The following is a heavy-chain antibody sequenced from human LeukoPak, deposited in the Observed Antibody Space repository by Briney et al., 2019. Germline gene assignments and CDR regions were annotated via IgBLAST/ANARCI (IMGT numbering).Heavy chain of an antibody. CDR3: ARGLKLGYRSGGSCYPPPYYYYYGMDV. D-gene: IGHD2-15*01. V-gene: IGHV1-3*01. Sequence: GASVKVSCKGSGYIFPDYYIYWVRQAPGQRLEWMGWINAGNGNTKYSQKFQGRVTITRDTSASTAYMELSSLRSEDTAVYYCARGLKLGYRSGGSCYPPPYYYYYGMDVWGQGTTVTVSS. CDR1: GYIFPDYY. J-gene: IGHJ6*02. CDR2: INAGNGNT.